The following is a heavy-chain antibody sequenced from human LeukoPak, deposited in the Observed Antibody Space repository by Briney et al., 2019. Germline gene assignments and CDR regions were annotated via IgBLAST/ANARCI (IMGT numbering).Heavy chain of an antibody. CDR1: GGSITIYY. V-gene: IGHV4-4*07. J-gene: IGHJ3*02. CDR3: ARSDGYGLVGI. D-gene: IGHD3-10*01. CDR2: IYTSGST. Sequence: SETLSLTCTVSGGSITIYYWSWTRQPAGKGLEWIGRIYTSGSTNYNPSLKSRVTMSVDTSKNQFSLTLNSVTAADTAVYYCARSDGYGLVGIWGQGTMVTVSS.